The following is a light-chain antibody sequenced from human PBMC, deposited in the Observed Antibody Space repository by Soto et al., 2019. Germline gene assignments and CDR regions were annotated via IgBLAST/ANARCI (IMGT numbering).Light chain of an antibody. CDR2: AAY. Sequence: DIQMTQSPSSLSASVGDRVTIACRASQSISNFLNWYQQKPGKAPKLLIYAAYSLHSGVPSRFSGGGAGTDFTLTISSLQPEDFATYYCQQSYSTPLTFGGGTKVEIK. J-gene: IGKJ4*01. V-gene: IGKV1-39*01. CDR3: QQSYSTPLT. CDR1: QSISNF.